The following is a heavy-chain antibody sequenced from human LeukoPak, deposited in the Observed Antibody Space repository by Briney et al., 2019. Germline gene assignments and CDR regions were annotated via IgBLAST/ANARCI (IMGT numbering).Heavy chain of an antibody. CDR2: IYPDESNI. D-gene: IGHD2-2*03. J-gene: IGHJ4*02. CDR3: ARPPSRGYSSSFEY. Sequence: GQSLKISCKGSGYSFPTYWIAWVRQMPGKGLEWMGIIYPDESNIRYSPSFQGQVTISADKSISTAYLQWSSLKATDTAMYYCARPPSRGYSSSFEYWGQGTLVTVSS. V-gene: IGHV5-51*01. CDR1: GYSFPTYW.